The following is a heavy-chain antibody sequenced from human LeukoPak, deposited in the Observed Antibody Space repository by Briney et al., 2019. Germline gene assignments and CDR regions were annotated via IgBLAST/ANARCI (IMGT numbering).Heavy chain of an antibody. J-gene: IGHJ4*02. CDR3: AKEIPSKQGGATPHFDY. Sequence: GASLRLSCASSGFTFTRHTMDWVRQAPGKGVEWGYAICGSRGGTYHPDSVRARFTISRNNSKNTLNLQMNSQRAEDTAVYYCAKEIPSKQGGATPHFDYWGQGTLVTVSS. CDR2: ICGSRGGT. CDR1: GFTFTRHT. V-gene: IGHV3-23*01. D-gene: IGHD1-26*01.